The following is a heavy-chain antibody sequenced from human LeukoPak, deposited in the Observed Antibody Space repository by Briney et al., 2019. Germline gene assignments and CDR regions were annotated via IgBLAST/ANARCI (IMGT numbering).Heavy chain of an antibody. CDR1: GFTFSSYA. D-gene: IGHD3-10*01. CDR2: ISGGGGST. V-gene: IGHV3-23*01. CDR3: AKVEDYYGSGSYAH. J-gene: IGHJ4*02. Sequence: PGGSLRLSCATSGFTFSSYAMSWVRQAPGKGLEWVSAISGGGGSTYYADSVKGRFTISRDNSKNTLYLQMNSLRAEDTAVYYCAKVEDYYGSGSYAHWGQGTLVTVSS.